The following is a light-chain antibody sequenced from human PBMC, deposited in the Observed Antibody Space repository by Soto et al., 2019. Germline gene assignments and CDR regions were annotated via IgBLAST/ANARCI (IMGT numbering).Light chain of an antibody. CDR1: SSDVGGYNY. V-gene: IGLV2-8*01. J-gene: IGLJ1*01. CDR2: EVS. Sequence: QSVLTQPPSASGSPGQSVTISCTGTSSDVGGYNYVSWYQQHPGKAPKLMIYEVSERPSGVPDRFSGSKSSNTASLTVSGLQAEDEADYYCSSYAGSNNFVLGNGTKLT. CDR3: SSYAGSNNFV.